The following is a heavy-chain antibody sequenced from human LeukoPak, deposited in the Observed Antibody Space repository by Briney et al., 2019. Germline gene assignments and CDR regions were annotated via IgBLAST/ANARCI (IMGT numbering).Heavy chain of an antibody. D-gene: IGHD1-1*01. CDR3: ARDSRTTGTTSGYFDY. CDR2: ISSSSSDI. CDR1: GFTFGSYS. Sequence: GGSLRLSCAASGFTFGSYSLNWVRQAPGKGLEWVSSISSSSSDIYYAVSVKGRFTISRDNAKNSLYLQMNSLRAEDTAVYYCARDSRTTGTTSGYFDYWGQGTLVTVSS. J-gene: IGHJ4*02. V-gene: IGHV3-21*01.